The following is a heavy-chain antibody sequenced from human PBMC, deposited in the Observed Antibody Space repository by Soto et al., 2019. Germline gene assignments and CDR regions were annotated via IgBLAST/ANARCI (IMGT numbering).Heavy chain of an antibody. D-gene: IGHD5-12*01. V-gene: IGHV3-72*01. CDR1: GFTFSDHY. CDR3: ARAARDPREFDY. J-gene: IGHJ4*02. CDR2: SRNKANSYTT. Sequence: EVQLVESGGALVQPGGSLRLSCSVSGFTFSDHYMDWVRQAPGKGLEWVGRSRNKANSYTTEYAASVKGRFTISRDDSKNSPYLQMNSLQTEDTAVYYCARAARDPREFDYWGQGTLVTVSS.